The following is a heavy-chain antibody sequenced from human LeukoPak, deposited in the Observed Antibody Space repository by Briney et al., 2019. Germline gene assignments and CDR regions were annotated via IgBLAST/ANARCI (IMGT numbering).Heavy chain of an antibody. J-gene: IGHJ5*02. CDR1: GFTVSSKY. D-gene: IGHD3-22*01. CDR2: ISNSGNTI. V-gene: IGHV3-48*03. CDR3: AGDLTTYYYDSSGYYFPP. Sequence: PGGSLRLSCAASGFTVSSKYMSWVRQAPGRGLEWVSYISNSGNTIYYADSVKGRFTISRDNAKNSPYLHMNSLRAEDTAVYYCAGDLTTYYYDSSGYYFPPWGQGTLVTVSS.